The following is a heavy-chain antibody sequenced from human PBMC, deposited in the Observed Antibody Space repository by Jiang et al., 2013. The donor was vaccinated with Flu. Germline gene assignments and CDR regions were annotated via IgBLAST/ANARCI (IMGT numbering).Heavy chain of an antibody. CDR3: ATNNYDILEKNPERSWFDP. Sequence: GAEVKKPGESLKISCKGSGDIFTSYWINWVRQMPGKGLEWMGKIDPTDSYTNYSPSFQGHVTISADKSISTAYLQWSSLKASDTAMYYCATNNYDILEKNPERSWFDPWGQGTLVTVSS. CDR1: GDIFTSYW. D-gene: IGHD3-9*01. CDR2: IDPTDSYT. V-gene: IGHV5-10-1*01. J-gene: IGHJ5*02.